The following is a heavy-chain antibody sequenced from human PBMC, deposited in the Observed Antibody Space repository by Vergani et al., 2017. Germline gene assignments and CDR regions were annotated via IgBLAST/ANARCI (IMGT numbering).Heavy chain of an antibody. CDR2: IWYDGSNK. J-gene: IGHJ4*02. Sequence: VQLVESGGGLVQPGRSLRLSCAASGFTFSSYGMHWVRQAPGKGLEWVAVIWYDGSNKYYADSVKGRFTISRDNSKNTLYLQMNSLRAEDTAVYYCARDLGDSSGSGDPFDYWGQGTLVTVSS. CDR1: GFTFSSYG. V-gene: IGHV3-33*01. D-gene: IGHD3-22*01. CDR3: ARDLGDSSGSGDPFDY.